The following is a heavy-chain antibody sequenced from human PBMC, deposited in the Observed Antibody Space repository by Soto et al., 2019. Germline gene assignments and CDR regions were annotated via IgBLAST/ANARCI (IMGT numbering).Heavy chain of an antibody. Sequence: QVHLQESGPGLVKPSETLSLTCSVSGRSMSSNYWSWIRQSPDKGLEWLGYVSYGGTDYNPSLEGQLSMSVETSKSQFSLKLTSVTAADTAIYYCASYRGALYFDSWGQGILVTASS. V-gene: IGHV4-59*01. CDR1: GRSMSSNY. CDR2: VSYGGT. CDR3: ASYRGALYFDS. D-gene: IGHD4-4*01. J-gene: IGHJ4*02.